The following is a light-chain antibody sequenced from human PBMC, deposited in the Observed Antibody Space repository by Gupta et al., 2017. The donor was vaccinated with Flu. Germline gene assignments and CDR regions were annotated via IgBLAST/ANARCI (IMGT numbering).Light chain of an antibody. CDR1: QSVSGY. CDR3: QQGLGVPIT. CDR2: DVS. Sequence: DIQMTKSPSSLSASVGDRVTISCRASQSVSGYFNWYQQRPGKAPKLLISDVSNLQSGVPSRFSGSGSGTDFTLTISKLQPEDSATYYCQQGLGVPITFGGGTKVDIK. J-gene: IGKJ4*01. V-gene: IGKV1-39*01.